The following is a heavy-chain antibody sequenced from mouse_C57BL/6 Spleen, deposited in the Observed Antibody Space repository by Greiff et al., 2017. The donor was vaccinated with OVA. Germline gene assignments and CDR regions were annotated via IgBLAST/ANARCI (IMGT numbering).Heavy chain of an antibody. D-gene: IGHD1-1*01. Sequence: QVQLQQPGAELVKPGASVKMSCKASGYTFTSYWITWVKQRPGQGLEWIGDIYPGSGSTNYNEKFKSKATLTVDTSSSTAYMQLSSLPSEDSAVYYCARWDYYGSSPFAYWGQGTLGTVSA. V-gene: IGHV1-55*01. CDR2: IYPGSGST. J-gene: IGHJ3*01. CDR3: ARWDYYGSSPFAY. CDR1: GYTFTSYW.